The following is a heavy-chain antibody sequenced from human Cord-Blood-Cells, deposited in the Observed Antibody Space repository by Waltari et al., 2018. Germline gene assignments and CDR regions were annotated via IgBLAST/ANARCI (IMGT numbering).Heavy chain of an antibody. V-gene: IGHV1-8*01. CDR3: AKFSWAARRNFIDY. D-gene: IGHD6-6*01. CDR2: RNPNSGNT. J-gene: IGHJ4*02. CDR1: GYTFTSYD. Sequence: QVQLVQSGAEVKKPGASVKVSCKASGYTFTSYDINWVRQATGKGLEWMGWRNPNSGNTGYAQKFKGRVTMTRNTSIVTAYMELSSLRSEDTAVYYWAKFSWAARRNFIDYWGQGTLVTVSS.